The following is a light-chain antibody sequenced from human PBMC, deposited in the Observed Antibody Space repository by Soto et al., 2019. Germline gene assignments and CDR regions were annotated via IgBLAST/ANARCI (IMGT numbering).Light chain of an antibody. Sequence: QSALTQPASVSGSPGQSITISCTETGSDVGSYNLVSWYQQHPGKAPKLMIYEVSKRPSGVSNRFSGSKSGNAASLTISGLQAEDEADYYCCSYAGSSTYVFGTGTKVTVL. J-gene: IGLJ1*01. CDR2: EVS. V-gene: IGLV2-23*02. CDR1: GSDVGSYNL. CDR3: CSYAGSSTYV.